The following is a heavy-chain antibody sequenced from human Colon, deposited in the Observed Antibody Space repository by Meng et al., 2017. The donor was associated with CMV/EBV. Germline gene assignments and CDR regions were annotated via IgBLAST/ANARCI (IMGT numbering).Heavy chain of an antibody. CDR1: GFTFSSYS. CDR2: ISHTSDT. Sequence: GESLQISCAASGFTFSSYSLNWVRLAPGKGLEWVASISHTSDTYYADSLKGRFTLSRDNAQNSVYLQMNSLTAEDTAVYYCARGWPPDFWGQGTLVTVSS. V-gene: IGHV3-21*06. CDR3: ARGWPPDF. J-gene: IGHJ1*01. D-gene: IGHD6-13*01.